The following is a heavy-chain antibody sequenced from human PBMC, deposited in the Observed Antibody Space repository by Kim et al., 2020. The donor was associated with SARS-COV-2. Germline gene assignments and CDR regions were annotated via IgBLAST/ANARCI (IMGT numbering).Heavy chain of an antibody. V-gene: IGHV4-34*01. Sequence: SLKSRVTISVDTSKNQFSLKLSSVTAADTAVYYCARVIRYFDWSTTANDYWGQGTLVTVSS. D-gene: IGHD3-9*01. J-gene: IGHJ4*02. CDR3: ARVIRYFDWSTTANDY.